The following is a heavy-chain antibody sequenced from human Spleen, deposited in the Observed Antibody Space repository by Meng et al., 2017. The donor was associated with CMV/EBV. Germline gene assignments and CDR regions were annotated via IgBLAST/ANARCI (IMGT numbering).Heavy chain of an antibody. CDR2: IYSGGSST. Sequence: GGSLRLSCAASGFTFSSYAMSWVRQAPGKGLEWVSVIYSGGSSTYYADSVKGRFTISRDNSKNTLYLQMNSLRAEDTAVYYCAKGGMTYTDYWGQGTLVTVSS. CDR3: AKGGMTYTDY. J-gene: IGHJ4*02. V-gene: IGHV3-23*03. D-gene: IGHD2-21*02. CDR1: GFTFSSYA.